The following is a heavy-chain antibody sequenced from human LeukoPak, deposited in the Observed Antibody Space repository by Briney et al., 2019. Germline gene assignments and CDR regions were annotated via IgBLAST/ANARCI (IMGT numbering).Heavy chain of an antibody. J-gene: IGHJ2*01. D-gene: IGHD6-6*01. CDR2: FDPEDGET. Sequence: ASVKVSCKVSGYTLTEMSIHWVRQAPGGALEWMGGFDPEDGETVYAPKFQGRVTMTEDTSADTAYMELSSLRSEDTAVYYCAGPLKSIAARYFDLWGRGTLVTVSS. CDR3: AGPLKSIAARYFDL. CDR1: GYTLTEMS. V-gene: IGHV1-24*01.